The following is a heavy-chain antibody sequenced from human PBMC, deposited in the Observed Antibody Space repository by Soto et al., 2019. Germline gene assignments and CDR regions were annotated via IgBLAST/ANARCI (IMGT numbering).Heavy chain of an antibody. CDR3: AKPKDAATYYFDY. D-gene: IGHD2-15*01. V-gene: IGHV3-23*01. CDR2: ISGSGGST. Sequence: GGSLRLSCAASGFTFSSYAMSWVPQAPGKGLEWVSAISGSGGSTYYADSVKGRFTISRDNSKNTLYLQMNSLRAEDTAVYYCAKPKDAATYYFDYWGQGTLVTVSS. CDR1: GFTFSSYA. J-gene: IGHJ4*02.